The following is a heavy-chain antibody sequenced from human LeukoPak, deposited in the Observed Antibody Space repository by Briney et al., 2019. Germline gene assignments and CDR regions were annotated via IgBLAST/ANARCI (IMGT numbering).Heavy chain of an antibody. CDR3: ARGLASYSSSYFDY. Sequence: KPSETLSLTCTVSGGSISSGGYYWSWIRQHPGKGLEWIGYIYYSGGTYYNPSLKSRVTISVDTSKNQFSLKLSSVTAADTAVYYCARGLASYSSSYFDYWGQGTLVTVSS. CDR2: IYYSGGT. CDR1: GGSISSGGYY. D-gene: IGHD6-6*01. J-gene: IGHJ4*02. V-gene: IGHV4-31*03.